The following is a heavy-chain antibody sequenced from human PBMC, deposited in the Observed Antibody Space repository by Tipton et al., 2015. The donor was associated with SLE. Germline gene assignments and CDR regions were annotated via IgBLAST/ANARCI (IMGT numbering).Heavy chain of an antibody. CDR3: ARLRDIVLY. V-gene: IGHV4-59*12. D-gene: IGHD2-15*01. J-gene: IGHJ4*02. CDR1: GGSISSYY. CDR2: IYYSGST. Sequence: TLSLTCTVSGGSISSYYWSWIRQPPGKGLEWIGYIYYSGSTNYNPSLKSRVTISVDTSKNQFSLKLSSVTAADTAVYYCARLRDIVLYWGQGTLVTVSS.